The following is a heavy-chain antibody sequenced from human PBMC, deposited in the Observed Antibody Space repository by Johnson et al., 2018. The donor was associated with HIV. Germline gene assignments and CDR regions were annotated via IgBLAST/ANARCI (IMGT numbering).Heavy chain of an antibody. CDR2: ISYDGSNK. D-gene: IGHD3-16*02. CDR1: GFTFSSYA. V-gene: IGHV3-30-3*01. J-gene: IGHJ3*02. CDR3: ARGPYDYVWGSYRFSGAFDI. Sequence: QMLLVESGGGVVQPGRSLRLSCAASGFTFSSYAMHWVRQAPGKGLEWVAVISYDGSNKYYADSVKGRFTISRDNSKNTLYLQMNSLRAEDTAVYYCARGPYDYVWGSYRFSGAFDIWGQGTMVTVSS.